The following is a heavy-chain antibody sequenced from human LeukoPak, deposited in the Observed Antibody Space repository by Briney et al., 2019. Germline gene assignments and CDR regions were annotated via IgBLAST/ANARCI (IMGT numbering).Heavy chain of an antibody. Sequence: GGSLRLSCAASGFTFSSYEMNWVRQAPGKGLEWVSSISSSSSYIYYADSVKGRFTISRDNAKNSLYLQMNSLRAEDTAVYYCARLWLLDPSLASQTPVAPFDYWGQGTLVTVSS. D-gene: IGHD5-18*01. CDR1: GFTFSSYE. J-gene: IGHJ4*02. CDR2: ISSSSSYI. CDR3: ARLWLLDPSLASQTPVAPFDY. V-gene: IGHV3-21*01.